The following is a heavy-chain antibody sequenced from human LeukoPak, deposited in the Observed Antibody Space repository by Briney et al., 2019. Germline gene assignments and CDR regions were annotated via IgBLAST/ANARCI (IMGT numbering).Heavy chain of an antibody. CDR1: GGTFSSYA. CDR3: EREEIQGNTVTTPSSET. V-gene: IGHV1-69*04. Sequence: GSSVKVSCKASGGTFSSYAISWVRQAPGQGLEWMGRIIPILGIANYAQKFQGRVTITSDKSTSTAYIDLRSLRSEDTAVYYCEREEIQGNTVTTPSSETWGQGNLVTVSS. D-gene: IGHD4-11*01. CDR2: IIPILGIA. J-gene: IGHJ5*02.